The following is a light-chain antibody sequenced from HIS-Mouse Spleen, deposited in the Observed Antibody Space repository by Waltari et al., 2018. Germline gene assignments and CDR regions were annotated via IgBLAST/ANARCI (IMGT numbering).Light chain of an antibody. CDR3: SSYTSSSTF. J-gene: IGLJ1*01. V-gene: IGLV2-14*01. CDR2: EVS. Sequence: QSALTQPASVSGSPGQSITIPCTGTSSDVGGYNYVSLYQPHPGKAPKLMIYEVSNRSSGVSNRFSGSKSGNTASLTISGLQAEDEADYYCSSYTSSSTFFGTGTKVTVL. CDR1: SSDVGGYNY.